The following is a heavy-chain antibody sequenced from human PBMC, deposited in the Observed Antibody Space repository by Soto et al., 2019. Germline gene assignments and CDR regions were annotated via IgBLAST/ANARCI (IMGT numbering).Heavy chain of an antibody. D-gene: IGHD3-16*02. CDR3: ARDGAPPAYDYVWGSYRYAIDY. J-gene: IGHJ4*02. V-gene: IGHV3-33*01. Sequence: GGSLRLSCAASGFTFSSYGMHWVRQAPGKGLEWVAVIWYDGSNKYYADSVKGRFTISRDNSKNTLYLQMNSLRAEDTAVYYCARDGAPPAYDYVWGSYRYAIDYWGQGTLVTVSS. CDR1: GFTFSSYG. CDR2: IWYDGSNK.